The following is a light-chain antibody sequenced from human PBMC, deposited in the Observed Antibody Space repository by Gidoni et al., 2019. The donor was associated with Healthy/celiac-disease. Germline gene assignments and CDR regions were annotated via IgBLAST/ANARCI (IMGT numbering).Light chain of an antibody. V-gene: IGKV3-15*01. CDR2: GAS. Sequence: EIVITQSPATLSVSPGERATLSCRASQSVSSNLAWYQQKPGQAPRLLIYGASTRATGIPARVSGSGSGTEFTLNISSLQSEDFAVYYCQQYNNGHRTFGQXTKVEIK. CDR1: QSVSSN. CDR3: QQYNNGHRT. J-gene: IGKJ1*01.